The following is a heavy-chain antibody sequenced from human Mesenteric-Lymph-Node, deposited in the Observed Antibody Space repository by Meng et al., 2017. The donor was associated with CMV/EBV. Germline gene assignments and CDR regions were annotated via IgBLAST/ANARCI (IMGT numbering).Heavy chain of an antibody. J-gene: IGHJ6*02. CDR1: GFTFSSYS. CDR3: ASVGYYYGMDV. V-gene: IGHV3-48*04. CDR2: ISSSSTI. D-gene: IGHD2-2*01. Sequence: GESLKISCAASGFTFSSYSMNWVRQAPGKGLEWVSYISSSSTIYYADSVKGRFTISRDNAKNSLYLQMNSLRAEDTAVYYCASVGYYYGMDVWGQGTTVTVSS.